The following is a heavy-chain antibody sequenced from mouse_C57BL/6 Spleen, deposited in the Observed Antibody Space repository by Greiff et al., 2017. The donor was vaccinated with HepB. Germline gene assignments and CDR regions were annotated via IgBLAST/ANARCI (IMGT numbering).Heavy chain of an antibody. J-gene: IGHJ4*01. CDR2: INYDGSST. Sequence: EVQLVESEGGLVQPGSSMKLSCTASGFTFSDYYMAWVRQVPEKGLEWVANINYDGSSTYYLDSLKSRFIISRDNAKNILYLQMSSLKSEDTATYYCARDLYPYYAMDYWGQGTSVTVSS. CDR1: GFTFSDYY. V-gene: IGHV5-16*01. D-gene: IGHD2-1*01. CDR3: ARDLYPYYAMDY.